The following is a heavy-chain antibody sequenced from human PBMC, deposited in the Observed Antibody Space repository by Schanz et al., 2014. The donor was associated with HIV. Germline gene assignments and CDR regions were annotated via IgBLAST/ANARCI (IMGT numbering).Heavy chain of an antibody. D-gene: IGHD4-17*01. CDR1: GFSFDTFG. V-gene: IGHV3-30*03. J-gene: IGHJ4*02. CDR3: ARQGLRFSFWLDY. Sequence: QVQLVESGGGVVQPGRSLRLSCAGSGFSFDTFGIHWVRQAPGKGLEWLAVISYDGRNKYFADSVKGRFTISRDNSKNTLYLQMNNLRAEDTAVYGCARQGLRFSFWLDYWGQGTPVTVS. CDR2: ISYDGRNK.